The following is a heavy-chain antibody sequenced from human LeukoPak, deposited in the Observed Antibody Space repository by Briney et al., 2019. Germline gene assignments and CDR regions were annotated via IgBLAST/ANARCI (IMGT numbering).Heavy chain of an antibody. CDR3: ARDPSSYDILAGYVMDAFDI. J-gene: IGHJ3*02. CDR1: GGFISSSTYY. CDR2: IYYSGTT. D-gene: IGHD3-9*01. V-gene: IGHV4-39*07. Sequence: PSETLSLTCTVSGGFISSSTYYWGWNRQPPGKGLEWIGSIYYSGTTYYNPSLKSRVTMSVDTSKNQFSLRLSSVTAADTAVYYCARDPSSYDILAGYVMDAFDIWGQGTLVTVSS.